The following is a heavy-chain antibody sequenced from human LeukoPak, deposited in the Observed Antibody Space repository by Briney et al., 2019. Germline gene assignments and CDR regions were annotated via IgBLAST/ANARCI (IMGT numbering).Heavy chain of an antibody. D-gene: IGHD4-17*01. CDR3: ASETTVTTDHDAFDI. J-gene: IGHJ3*02. CDR2: IIPILGIA. Sequence: SVKVSCKASGGTFSSYTISWVRQAPGQGLEWMGRIIPILGIANYAQKFQGRDTITADKSTSTAYMELSSLRSEDTAVYYCASETTVTTDHDAFDIWGQGTMVTVSS. CDR1: GGTFSSYT. V-gene: IGHV1-69*02.